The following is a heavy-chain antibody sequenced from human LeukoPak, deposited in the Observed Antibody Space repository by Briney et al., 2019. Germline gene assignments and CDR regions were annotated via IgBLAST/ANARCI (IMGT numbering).Heavy chain of an antibody. CDR1: GFTVSSNY. Sequence: GGSLRLSCAASGFTVSSNYMGWVRQAPGRGLEWVSVIYSDTTAYYPDSVKGRFTTSRDNSKNTLYLQMNSLSTDDTAVYYCAKVEEGWFDPWGQGTLVTVSS. V-gene: IGHV3-66*01. J-gene: IGHJ5*02. CDR2: IYSDTTA. CDR3: AKVEEGWFDP.